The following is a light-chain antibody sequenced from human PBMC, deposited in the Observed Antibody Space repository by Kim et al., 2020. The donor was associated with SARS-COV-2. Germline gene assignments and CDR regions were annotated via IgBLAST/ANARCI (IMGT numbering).Light chain of an antibody. J-gene: IGLJ3*02. CDR1: RSNIGSKP. CDR2: SND. V-gene: IGLV1-44*01. Sequence: PGQRVTISWSGGRSNIGSKPIDWYQQLPGAAPKLLIYSNDQRPSGVPDRFSGSKSGTSASLAISGLQPEDEGDYYCAVWHDSLYGVFGGGTKLTVL. CDR3: AVWHDSLYGV.